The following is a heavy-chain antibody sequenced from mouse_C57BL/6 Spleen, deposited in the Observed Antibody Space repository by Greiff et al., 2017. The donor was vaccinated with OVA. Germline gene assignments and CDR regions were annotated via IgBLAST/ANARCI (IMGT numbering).Heavy chain of an antibody. CDR3: TRDHWDDYDVGGAMDY. V-gene: IGHV5-9-1*02. Sequence: EVKLVESGEGLVKPGGSLKLSCAASGFTFSSYAMSWVRQTPEKRLEWVAYISSGGDYIYYADTVKGRFTISRDNARNTLYLQMSSLKSEDTAMYYCTRDHWDDYDVGGAMDYWGQGTSVTVSA. CDR1: GFTFSSYA. CDR2: ISSGGDYI. J-gene: IGHJ4*01. D-gene: IGHD2-4*01.